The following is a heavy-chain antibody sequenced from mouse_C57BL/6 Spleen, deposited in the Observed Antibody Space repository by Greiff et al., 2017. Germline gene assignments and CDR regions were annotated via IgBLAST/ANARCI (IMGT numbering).Heavy chain of an antibody. CDR2: IWRGGST. CDR3: AKNLDSSGLYAMDY. J-gene: IGHJ4*01. CDR1: GFSLTSYG. V-gene: IGHV2-5*01. D-gene: IGHD3-2*02. Sequence: QVQLKESGPGLVQPSQSLSITCTVSGFSLTSYGVHWVRQSPGKGLEWLGVIWRGGSTDYNAAFMSRLSITKDNSKSQVFFKMNSLQADDTAIYYCAKNLDSSGLYAMDYWGQGTSVTVSS.